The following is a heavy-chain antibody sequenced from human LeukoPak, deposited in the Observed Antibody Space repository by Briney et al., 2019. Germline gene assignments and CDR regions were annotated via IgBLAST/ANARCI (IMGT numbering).Heavy chain of an antibody. CDR3: ATGKYSNVWSHFDY. CDR2: IGGDPNDT. D-gene: IGHD6-19*01. J-gene: IGHJ4*02. Sequence: PGGSLRLSCVASGFTYESYTMSWVRQAPGKGLEWVSAIGGDPNDTYYAASVKGRFTISRDNSKNTLYLQMNSLRAEDTAIYYCATGKYSNVWSHFDYWGQGTLVTVSS. CDR1: GFTYESYT. V-gene: IGHV3-23*01.